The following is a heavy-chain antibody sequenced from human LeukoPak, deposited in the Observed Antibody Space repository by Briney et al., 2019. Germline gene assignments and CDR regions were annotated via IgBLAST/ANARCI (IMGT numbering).Heavy chain of an antibody. CDR1: GFALTKAR. D-gene: IGHD3-3*01. CDR3: TTFSGYDFWSGYWGYYFDY. CDR2: ITSKTDCGTT. V-gene: IGHV3-15*01. J-gene: IGHJ4*02. Sequence: GRSLRPSCAASGFALTKARTSWGRHAPRKGLGCVGRITSKTDCGTTDYAAPVKGRFTISRDDSKNTLYLQMNSLKTEDTAVYYCTTFSGYDFWSGYWGYYFDYWGQGALVTVSS.